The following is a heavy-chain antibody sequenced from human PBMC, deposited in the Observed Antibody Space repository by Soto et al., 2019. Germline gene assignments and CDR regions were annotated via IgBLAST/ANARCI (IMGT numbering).Heavy chain of an antibody. CDR3: AREYYYGSASYRGMDL. CDR1: GASISPYY. V-gene: IGHV4-59*01. CDR2: IFSSGNT. D-gene: IGHD3-10*01. J-gene: IGHJ6*02. Sequence: SETLSLTCTVSGASISPYYCTWIRQPPGKGLECIGHIFSSGNTNYSPSLKSRVTISFDTSKYQFSLRLTSVPASDTAVYYCAREYYYGSASYRGMDLWGQGTTVTVSS.